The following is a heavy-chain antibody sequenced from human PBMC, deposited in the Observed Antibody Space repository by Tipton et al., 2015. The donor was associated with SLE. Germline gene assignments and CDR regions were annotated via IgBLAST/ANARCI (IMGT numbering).Heavy chain of an antibody. J-gene: IGHJ4*02. Sequence: LRLSCTVSGGSISSGGYYWSWIRQHPGKGLEWIGSIYYSGSTYYNPSLKSRVTISVDTSNNQFSLKLSSVTAADTAVYYCARVPSVVVPAALFDYWGQGTLVTVSS. D-gene: IGHD2-2*01. CDR1: GGSISSGGYY. CDR2: IYYSGST. V-gene: IGHV4-39*07. CDR3: ARVPSVVVPAALFDY.